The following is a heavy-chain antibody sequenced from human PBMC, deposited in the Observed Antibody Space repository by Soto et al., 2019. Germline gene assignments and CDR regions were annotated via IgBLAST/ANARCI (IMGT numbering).Heavy chain of an antibody. CDR2: IYYSGST. Sequence: SETLSLTCTDSGGSISSGGYCWSWIRQHPGKGLEWIGYIYYSGSTYYNPSLKSRVTISVDTSKNQFSLKLSSVTAADTAVYYCARGTVTTPSYYYYYYGMDVWGQGTTVTVSS. CDR3: ARGTVTTPSYYYYYYGMDV. J-gene: IGHJ6*02. CDR1: GGSISSGGYC. D-gene: IGHD4-17*01. V-gene: IGHV4-31*03.